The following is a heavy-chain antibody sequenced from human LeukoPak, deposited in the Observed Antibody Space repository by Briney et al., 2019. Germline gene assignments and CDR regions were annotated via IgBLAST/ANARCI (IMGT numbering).Heavy chain of an antibody. CDR1: GGSISSGSYY. CDR2: IYSSGST. CDR3: ARGRVFGSSDVDK. Sequence: PSETLSLTCTVSGGSISSGSYYWSWIRQPAGKGLEWIGRIYSSGSTNYNPSPKSRVTISVDTSKNQFSLKLSSVTAADTAVYYCARGRVFGSSDVDKWGQGTLVTVSS. V-gene: IGHV4-61*02. D-gene: IGHD3-10*01. J-gene: IGHJ4*02.